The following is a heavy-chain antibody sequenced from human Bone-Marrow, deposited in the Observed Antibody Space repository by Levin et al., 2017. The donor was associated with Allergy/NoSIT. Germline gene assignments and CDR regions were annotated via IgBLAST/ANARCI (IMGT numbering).Heavy chain of an antibody. Sequence: PAGGSLRLSCAASGFTFNSYAMHWVRLPPGKGLEWVSGISFNSDDIAYADSVKGRFTVSRDNAKNSLYLQMNGLRVDDTALYFCARGYYHDRGSWNSWGQGTEVTVSS. CDR3: ARGYYHDRGSWNS. D-gene: IGHD3-22*01. J-gene: IGHJ4*02. V-gene: IGHV3-9*01. CDR1: GFTFNSYA. CDR2: ISFNSDDI.